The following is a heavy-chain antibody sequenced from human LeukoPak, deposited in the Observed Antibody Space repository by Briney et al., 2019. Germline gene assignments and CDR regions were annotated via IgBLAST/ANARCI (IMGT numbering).Heavy chain of an antibody. V-gene: IGHV3-11*01. D-gene: IGHD6-13*01. CDR1: GFTFSDYY. CDR3: ASFSSWYRAFDY. Sequence: GGSLRLSCAASGFTFSDYYMSWIRQAPGKRLEWVSYISSSGTTIYYADSVKGRFTISRDNAKNSLFLQMNSLRAEDTAVYYCASFSSWYRAFDYWGQGTLVTVSS. CDR2: ISSSGTTI. J-gene: IGHJ4*02.